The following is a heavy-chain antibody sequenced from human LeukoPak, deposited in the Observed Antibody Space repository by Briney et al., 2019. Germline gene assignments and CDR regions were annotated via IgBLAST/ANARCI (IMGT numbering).Heavy chain of an antibody. CDR1: GYTFTGYY. Sequence: ASVKVSCKTSGYTFTGYYLHWVRQAPGQGLEWMGRINPNSGSTDYAQKFQGRVTMTRDTSISTAYMELSRLRSDDTAVYYCARDTMVRGVIEPGYWGQGTLVTVSS. D-gene: IGHD3-10*01. J-gene: IGHJ4*02. CDR3: ARDTMVRGVIEPGY. CDR2: INPNSGST. V-gene: IGHV1-2*02.